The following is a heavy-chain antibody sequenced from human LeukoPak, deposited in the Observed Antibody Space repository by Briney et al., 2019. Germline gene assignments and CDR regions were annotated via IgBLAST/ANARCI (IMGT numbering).Heavy chain of an antibody. CDR2: IYYCGST. Sequence: SETLSLTCTVSGGSISSSSYYWGWIRQPPGKGLEWIGSIYYCGSTYYNPSLKSRVTISVDTSKNQFSLKLSSVTAADTAVYYCARDAMIVVDYFDYWGQGTLVTVSS. V-gene: IGHV4-39*02. J-gene: IGHJ4*02. D-gene: IGHD3-22*01. CDR3: ARDAMIVVDYFDY. CDR1: GGSISSSSYY.